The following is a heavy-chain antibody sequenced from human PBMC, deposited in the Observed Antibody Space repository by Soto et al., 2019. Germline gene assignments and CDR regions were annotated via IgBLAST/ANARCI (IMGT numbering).Heavy chain of an antibody. CDR2: GNHGGTS. D-gene: IGHD3-10*01. CDR3: ASSSFLRSGDLFHGLDV. J-gene: IGHJ6*02. V-gene: IGHV4-34*01. Sequence: SETLSLTCAVHGGSFSGDYCDWLRQPPGKGLKWIGEGNHGGTSNYNPSHKSRAIISVDTSKTQFSLKLPSATAEDTAQKFCASSSFLRSGDLFHGLDVWGQGTTVT. CDR1: GGSFSGDY.